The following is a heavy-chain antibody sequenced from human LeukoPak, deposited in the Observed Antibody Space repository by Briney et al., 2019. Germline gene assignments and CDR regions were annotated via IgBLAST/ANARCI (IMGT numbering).Heavy chain of an antibody. J-gene: IGHJ4*02. CDR2: IYPGDSDT. V-gene: IGHV5-51*01. CDR1: GYSFTSYW. D-gene: IGHD2-2*01. CDR3: ARSAGLGYCSSTSCYENDY. Sequence: GESLRISCKGSGYSFTSYWIGWVRQMPGKGLEWMGIIYPGDSDTRYSPSFQGQVTISADKSISTAYLQWSSLKASDTAMYYCARSAGLGYCSSTSCYENDYWGQGTLVTVSS.